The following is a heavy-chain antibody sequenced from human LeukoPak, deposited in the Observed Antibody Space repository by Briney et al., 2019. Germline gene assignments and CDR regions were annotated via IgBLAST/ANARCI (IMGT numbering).Heavy chain of an antibody. CDR3: ARQAAVPGEEKFDY. V-gene: IGHV4-34*01. Sequence: PSETLSLTCGVYGGSFSGYYWSWIRQPPGKGLEWFGEINHSGSTNYNPSLKSRVTISVDTSKNQFSLKLNSVTAAGTAVYYCARQAAVPGEEKFDYWGQGTLVTVSS. CDR1: GGSFSGYY. CDR2: INHSGST. J-gene: IGHJ4*02. D-gene: IGHD6-19*01.